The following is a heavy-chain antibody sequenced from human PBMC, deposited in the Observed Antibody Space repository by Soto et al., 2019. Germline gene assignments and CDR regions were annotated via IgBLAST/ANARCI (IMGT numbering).Heavy chain of an antibody. D-gene: IGHD2-8*01. V-gene: IGHV1-69*06. CDR3: ARGRCTNGVYYVDYYYYGMDV. J-gene: IGHJ6*02. Sequence: QVQLVQSGAAVKKPGSSVKVSCKASGGTFSSYAISWVRQAPGQGLERMGGIIPIFGTANYAQKFQGRVTINGDKSTSTAYTELSSLSSEDTAAYYCARGRCTNGVYYVDYYYYGMDVRGQGTTVTVSS. CDR1: GGTFSSYA. CDR2: IIPIFGTA.